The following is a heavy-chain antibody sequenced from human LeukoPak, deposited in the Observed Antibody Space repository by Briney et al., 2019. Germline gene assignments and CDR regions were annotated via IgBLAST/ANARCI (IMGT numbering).Heavy chain of an antibody. J-gene: IGHJ4*02. CDR2: IWYDGSNK. Sequence: PGGSLRLSCAASGFTFSTYGMHWVRQAPGKGLEWVAVIWYDGSNKYYADSVKGRFTISRDNSKNTLYLQMNSLRAEDTAVYYCAKSYGSGSSIDYWGQGTLVTVSS. CDR3: AKSYGSGSSIDY. V-gene: IGHV3-33*06. D-gene: IGHD3-10*01. CDR1: GFTFSTYG.